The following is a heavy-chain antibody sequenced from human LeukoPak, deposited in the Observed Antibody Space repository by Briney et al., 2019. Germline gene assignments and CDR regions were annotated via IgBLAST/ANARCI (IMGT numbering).Heavy chain of an antibody. D-gene: IGHD6-13*01. V-gene: IGHV3-74*01. CDR3: ARVESSSWYGYGYYGMDV. CDR2: INSDGSST. Sequence: GGSLRLSCAASGFTFSSYWMHWVRQAPGKGLVWVSRINSDGSSTSYADSVKGRFTISRDNAKNTLYLQMNSLRAEDTAVYYCARVESSSWYGYGYYGMDVWGQGTTVTVSS. CDR1: GFTFSSYW. J-gene: IGHJ6*02.